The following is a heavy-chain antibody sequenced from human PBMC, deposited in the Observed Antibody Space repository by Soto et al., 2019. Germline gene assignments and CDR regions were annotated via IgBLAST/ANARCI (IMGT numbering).Heavy chain of an antibody. CDR1: GYTFTSYG. CDR2: INAGNGNT. CDR3: ARDVDGGGMDV. V-gene: IGHV1-3*01. J-gene: IGHJ6*02. Sequence: GASVKVSCKASGYTFTSYGISWVRQAPGQRLEWMGWINAGNGNTKYSQKFQGRVTITRDTSASTAYMELSSLRSEDTAVYYCARDVDGGGMDVWGQGTTVTVSS.